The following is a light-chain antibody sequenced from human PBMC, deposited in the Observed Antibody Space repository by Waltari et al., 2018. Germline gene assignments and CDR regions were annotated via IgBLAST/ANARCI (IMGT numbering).Light chain of an antibody. CDR3: QQYNGYWT. Sequence: DIQMTQSPSTLSASVGDRVTITCRASQSISSWLAWYQQKPGTAPKLLIYKASTLESGVPSRFSGSGSGTEFTLTINSLQPDDFATNYCQQYNGYWTFGQGTKVEIK. CDR2: KAS. V-gene: IGKV1-5*03. CDR1: QSISSW. J-gene: IGKJ1*01.